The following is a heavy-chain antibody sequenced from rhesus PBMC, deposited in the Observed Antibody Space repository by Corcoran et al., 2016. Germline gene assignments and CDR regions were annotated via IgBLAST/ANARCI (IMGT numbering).Heavy chain of an antibody. D-gene: IGHD4-23*01. CDR1: GFTFSSYW. CDR3: AGASGSYSRDACDF. J-gene: IGHJ3*01. CDR2: IYCNTTNT. V-gene: IGHV4S10*01. Sequence: VQLVESGGGLAKPGGSLRLSCAASGFTFSSYWMTWVRQPPGKAVEWIGYIYCNTTNTTYHPHLKRQGTISKDTAKNQFSVTRSAVTAADTAVYYCAGASGSYSRDACDFWGQGLRVTVSS.